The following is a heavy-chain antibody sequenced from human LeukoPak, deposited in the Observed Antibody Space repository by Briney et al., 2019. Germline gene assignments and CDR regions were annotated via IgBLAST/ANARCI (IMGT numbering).Heavy chain of an antibody. CDR1: GFPFSSYA. D-gene: IGHD3/OR15-3a*01. CDR2: ISDSGGST. V-gene: IGHV3-64D*09. J-gene: IGHJ3*02. Sequence: GGSLRLSCSASGFPFSSYAMHWVRQAPGKGLEYVSAISDSGGSTYYADSVKGRFTISRDNSKNTLYLQMSSLRAEDTAVYYCAIFHRHYFPTGQQFPVNYGGFDIWSQGTMVTVSS. CDR3: AIFHRHYFPTGQQFPVNYGGFDI.